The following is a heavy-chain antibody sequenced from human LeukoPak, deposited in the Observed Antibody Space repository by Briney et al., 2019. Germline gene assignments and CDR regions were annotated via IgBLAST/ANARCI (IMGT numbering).Heavy chain of an antibody. CDR2: ISAYNGNT. J-gene: IGHJ6*02. CDR3: ARGGLLWFGDLVAGMDV. Sequence: ASVKVSCKASGYTFTSYGISWVRQAPGQGLEWMGWISAYNGNTNYAQKLQGRVTMTTDTSTSTAYMELRSLRSDDTAVYYCARGGLLWFGDLVAGMDVWGQGTTVTVSS. V-gene: IGHV1-18*01. D-gene: IGHD3-10*01. CDR1: GYTFTSYG.